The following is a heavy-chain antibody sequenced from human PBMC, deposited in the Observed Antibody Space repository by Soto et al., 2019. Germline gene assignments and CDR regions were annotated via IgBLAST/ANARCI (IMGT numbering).Heavy chain of an antibody. CDR2: ISYDGSNK. Sequence: QVQLVESGGGVVQPGRSLRLSCAASGFTFSSYAMHWVRQAPGKGLEWVAVISYDGSNKYYADSVKGRFTISRDNSKNTLELQMNSLRAEDTAVYYCASLMYDDGDAGDWYFDLWGRGTLVTVSS. D-gene: IGHD4-17*01. CDR1: GFTFSSYA. CDR3: ASLMYDDGDAGDWYFDL. J-gene: IGHJ2*01. V-gene: IGHV3-30-3*01.